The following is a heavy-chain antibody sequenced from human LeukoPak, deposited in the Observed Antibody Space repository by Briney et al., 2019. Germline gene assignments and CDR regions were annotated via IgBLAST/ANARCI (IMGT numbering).Heavy chain of an antibody. CDR1: GDSLSSSSYY. V-gene: IGHV4-39*01. CDR2: IYFSGST. Sequence: SETLSLTCTVSGDSLSSSSYYWAWIRPPPGKGLEWIGSIYFSGSTYYNPSLKSRVTISVDTSKNQLALKLSSVTAADTAVYYCAKYGSGSYYWFDPWGQGILVTVSS. CDR3: AKYGSGSYYWFDP. J-gene: IGHJ5*02. D-gene: IGHD3-10*01.